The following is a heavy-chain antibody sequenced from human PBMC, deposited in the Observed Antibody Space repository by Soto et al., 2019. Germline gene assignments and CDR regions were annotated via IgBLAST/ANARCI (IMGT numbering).Heavy chain of an antibody. V-gene: IGHV3-15*07. CDR1: GFTFDKVW. CDR3: TTGRDDLLY. Sequence: EVQLVESGGGLVKPGGSLRLSCAVSGFTFDKVWMNWVRQAPGKGLEWVGRIKSKTDGGTTDYAASVKGSFTISRDDSNNILYLQMNSLKTDDTGMYFCTTGRDDLLYWGQGTLVTVSS. CDR2: IKSKTDGGTT. D-gene: IGHD1-26*01. J-gene: IGHJ4*02.